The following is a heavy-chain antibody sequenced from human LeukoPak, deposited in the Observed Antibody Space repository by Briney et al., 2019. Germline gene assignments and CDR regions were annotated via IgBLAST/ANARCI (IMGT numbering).Heavy chain of an antibody. CDR1: GFTFSNYG. J-gene: IGHJ4*02. Sequence: GGSLRLSCAASGFTFSNYGMNWVRQAPGKGLECGSYISSSSNAIYYADSVKGRFSISRDNAKNSLYLEMNSLRDEDTAVYYCARAMRSGYDYWGQGTLVSVSS. V-gene: IGHV3-48*02. CDR3: ARAMRSGYDY. CDR2: ISSSSNAI. D-gene: IGHD5-12*01.